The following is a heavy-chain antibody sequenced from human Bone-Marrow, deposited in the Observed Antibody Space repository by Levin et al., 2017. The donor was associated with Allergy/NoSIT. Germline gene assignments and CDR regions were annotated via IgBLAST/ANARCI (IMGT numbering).Heavy chain of an antibody. V-gene: IGHV1-2*02. J-gene: IGHJ4*02. CDR1: GYTFTGYY. D-gene: IGHD2-2*02. CDR3: ARGPWWYQLLYNLDY. CDR2: INPNSGGT. Sequence: GESLKISCKASGYTFTGYYMHWVRQAPGQGLEWMGWINPNSGGTNYAQKFQGRVTMTRDTSISTAYMELSRLRSDDTAVYYCARGPWWYQLLYNLDYWGQGTLVTVSS.